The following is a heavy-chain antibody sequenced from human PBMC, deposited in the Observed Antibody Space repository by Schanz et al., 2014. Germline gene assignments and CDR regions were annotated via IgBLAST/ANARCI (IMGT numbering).Heavy chain of an antibody. CDR3: ARSYSSGWYPYYYGMDV. V-gene: IGHV3-21*05. CDR2: ISSSSSYT. Sequence: VQLVESGGGVVQPGGSLRLSCAGSGFSFSGFGMHWVRQAPGKGLEWVSYISSSSSYTNYADSVKGRFTISRDNAKNSLYLQMNSLRAEDTAVYYCARSYSSGWYPYYYGMDVWGQGTTVTVSS. D-gene: IGHD6-19*01. CDR1: GFSFSGFG. J-gene: IGHJ6*02.